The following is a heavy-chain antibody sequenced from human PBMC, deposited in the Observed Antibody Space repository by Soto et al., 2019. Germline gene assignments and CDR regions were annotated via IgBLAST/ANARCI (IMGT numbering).Heavy chain of an antibody. J-gene: IGHJ4*02. D-gene: IGHD2-2*01. Sequence: SQTLSLTFAISEDSVSSNSAAWNWISQSPSRGLEWLGRTYYRSKWYNDYAVSVKSRITINPDTSKNQFSLQLNSVTPEDTAVYYCARGNPWYCSSTNCPYYFDYWGQGTLVTVSS. CDR2: TYYRSKWYN. CDR1: EDSVSSNSAA. V-gene: IGHV6-1*01. CDR3: ARGNPWYCSSTNCPYYFDY.